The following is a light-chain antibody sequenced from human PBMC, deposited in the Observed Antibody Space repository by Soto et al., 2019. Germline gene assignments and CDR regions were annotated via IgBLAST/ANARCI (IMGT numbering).Light chain of an antibody. V-gene: IGKV3-11*01. CDR1: QSVSTS. Sequence: IVLTQSPVTLALSPGESPVLSCRASQSVSTSLAWYQHKPGQAPSLFIYDASKRAPGIPARFTGSGSGTDFTLTISSLEPEEIAVYYCQVRDVWPSFGQGTKVEIK. CDR3: QVRDVWPS. J-gene: IGKJ1*01. CDR2: DAS.